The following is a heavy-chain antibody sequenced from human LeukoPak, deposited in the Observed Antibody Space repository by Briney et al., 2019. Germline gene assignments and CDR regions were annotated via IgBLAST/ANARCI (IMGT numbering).Heavy chain of an antibody. J-gene: IGHJ4*02. V-gene: IGHV4-59*01. CDR1: GGSISSYY. D-gene: IGHD3-3*01. CDR2: IYYSGST. CDR3: ARVGYDFWSGYPYYFDY. Sequence: PSETLSLTCTVSGGSISSYYWSWIRQPPGKGLEWIGYIYYSGSTNYNPSPKSRVTISVDTSKNQFSLKLSSVTAADTAVYYCARVGYDFWSGYPYYFDYWGQGTLVTVSS.